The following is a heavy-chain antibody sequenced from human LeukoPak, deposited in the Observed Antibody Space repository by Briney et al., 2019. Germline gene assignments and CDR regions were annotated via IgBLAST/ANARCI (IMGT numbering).Heavy chain of an antibody. CDR2: INHSGST. CDR1: GGSFSGYY. D-gene: IGHD3-10*01. CDR3: ARGHSALRITMVRGVRYNY. V-gene: IGHV4-34*01. J-gene: IGHJ4*02. Sequence: SETLSLTCAVYGGSFSGYYWSWIRQPPGKGLEWIGEINHSGSTNYNPSLKSRVTISVDTSKNQFSLKLSSVTAADTAVYYCARGHSALRITMVRGVRYNYWGQGTLVTVSS.